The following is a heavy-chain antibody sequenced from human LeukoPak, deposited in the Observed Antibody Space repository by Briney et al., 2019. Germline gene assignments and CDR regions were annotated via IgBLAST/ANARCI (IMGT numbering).Heavy chain of an antibody. CDR3: ASRDKGYYYGMDV. CDR2: LYSGGST. V-gene: IGHV3-66*01. D-gene: IGHD5-24*01. CDR1: GFTVSGNY. Sequence: GGSLRLSCAASGFTVSGNYMSWVRQAPGKGLEWVSLLYSGGSTYYADSVKGRFSTSRDNSKNTLYLQMNSLRAEDTAVYYCASRDKGYYYGMDVWGQGTTVTVSS. J-gene: IGHJ6*02.